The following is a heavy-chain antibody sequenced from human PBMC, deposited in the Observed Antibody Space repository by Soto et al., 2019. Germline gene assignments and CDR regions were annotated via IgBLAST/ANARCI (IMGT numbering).Heavy chain of an antibody. J-gene: IGHJ3*02. CDR3: AKAPYSSGWTAFDI. Sequence: PGGSLRLSCAASGFTFSSYEMNWVRQAPGKGLEWISYISSSGTTIYYADSVKGRFTISRDNAKNSLYLQMNSLRAEDTAVYYCAKAPYSSGWTAFDIWGQGTRVTVSS. CDR1: GFTFSSYE. V-gene: IGHV3-48*03. CDR2: ISSSGTTI. D-gene: IGHD6-19*01.